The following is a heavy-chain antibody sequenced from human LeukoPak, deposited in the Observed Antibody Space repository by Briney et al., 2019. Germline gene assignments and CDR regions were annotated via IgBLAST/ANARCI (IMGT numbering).Heavy chain of an antibody. D-gene: IGHD2-2*01. CDR1: GFTFNRYG. CDR2: ISASGANR. Sequence: GGSLRLSCAASGFTFNRYGESWVRQAPGKGLEWVSGISASGANRYYADSVKGRFTISRDNSRDTLSVQINSLRAEDTAVYYCAKLQSVVIPAAMLGFDYWGQGILVTVSS. V-gene: IGHV3-23*01. CDR3: AKLQSVVIPAAMLGFDY. J-gene: IGHJ4*02.